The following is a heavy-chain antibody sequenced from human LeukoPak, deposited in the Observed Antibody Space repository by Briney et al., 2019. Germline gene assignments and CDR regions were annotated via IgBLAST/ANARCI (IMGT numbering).Heavy chain of an antibody. CDR3: ASLTMVRGVIYFDY. J-gene: IGHJ4*02. CDR1: GGFISSSSYY. V-gene: IGHV4-39*01. Sequence: PSETLSLTCTVSGGFISSSSYYWGWIRQPPGKGLEWIGSIYYSGSTYYNPSLKSRVTISVDTSKNQFSLKLSSVTAADTAVYYCASLTMVRGVIYFDYWGQGTLVTVSS. CDR2: IYYSGST. D-gene: IGHD3-10*01.